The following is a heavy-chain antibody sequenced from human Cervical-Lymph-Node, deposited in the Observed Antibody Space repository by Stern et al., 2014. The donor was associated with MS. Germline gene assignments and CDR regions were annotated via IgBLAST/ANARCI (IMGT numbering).Heavy chain of an antibody. J-gene: IGHJ4*02. CDR1: EGPSNTYP. CDR3: TGHDLWSGPPY. V-gene: IGHV1-69*01. CDR2: IIAVFGTP. D-gene: IGHD3-3*01. Sequence: VQLEESGAEVKKPGSSVKVSCKASEGPSNTYPSNWGHRAPDKGLGGMGGIIAVFGTPNYAQKFQGRLTINADESTNTAYMELNSLGSEDTAVYYCTGHDLWSGPPYWGQGTLVTVSS.